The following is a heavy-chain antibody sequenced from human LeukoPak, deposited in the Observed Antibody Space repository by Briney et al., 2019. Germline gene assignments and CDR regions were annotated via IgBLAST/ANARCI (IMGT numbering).Heavy chain of an antibody. D-gene: IGHD3-16*01. V-gene: IGHV4-39*01. CDR1: GGSISTSRYY. J-gene: IGHJ4*02. CDR2: IYYSGTT. CDR3: ARGGSRLTTAGDLDY. Sequence: SETLSLTCTVSGGSISTSRYYWGWIRQPPGKGLEWIGSIYYSGTTYYNLSLKSRVTISVDTSRNQYSLRLSSVTAADTAVYYCARGGSRLTTAGDLDYWGQGTLVTVSS.